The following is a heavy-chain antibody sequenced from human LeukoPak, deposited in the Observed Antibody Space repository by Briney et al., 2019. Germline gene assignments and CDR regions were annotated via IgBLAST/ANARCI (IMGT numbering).Heavy chain of an antibody. V-gene: IGHV3-21*01. CDR2: ISSSSSYI. CDR3: VRDQQQLVSGVSWFDP. CDR1: GFTFSSYS. Sequence: PGGSLRLSCAASGFTFSSYSMNWVRQAPGKGLEWVSSISSSSSYIYYADSVKGRFTISRDNAKNSLYLQMNSLRAEDTAVYYCVRDQQQLVSGVSWFDPWGQGTLVTVSS. D-gene: IGHD6-13*01. J-gene: IGHJ5*02.